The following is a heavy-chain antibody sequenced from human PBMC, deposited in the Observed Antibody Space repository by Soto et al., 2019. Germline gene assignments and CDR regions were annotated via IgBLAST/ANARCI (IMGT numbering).Heavy chain of an antibody. D-gene: IGHD3-9*01. J-gene: IGHJ4*02. CDR2: LSAYNGNT. V-gene: IGHV1-18*01. CDR3: ARAGDFDWLLWAPDY. CDR1: GYTFTSYG. Sequence: QVQLVQSGAEVKKPGASVKVSCKASGYTFTSYGISWVRQAPGQGLDWMGWLSAYNGNTNYAQQLQGRVTMTTDTSTSTAYMELRSLRSDDTAVYYCARAGDFDWLLWAPDYWGQGTLVTVSS.